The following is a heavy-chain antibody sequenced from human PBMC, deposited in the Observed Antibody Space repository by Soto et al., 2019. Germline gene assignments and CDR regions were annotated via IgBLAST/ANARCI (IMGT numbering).Heavy chain of an antibody. J-gene: IGHJ4*02. CDR3: ARDEVAYYYDSSGQGY. Sequence: QVQLQESGPGLVKPSQTLSLTCTVSGGSISSGDYYWSWIRQPPGKGLEWIGYIYYSGSTYYNPSLKSRVTISVDTSKSQFSLKLSSVTAADTAVYYCARDEVAYYYDSSGQGYWGQGTLVTVSS. D-gene: IGHD3-22*01. V-gene: IGHV4-30-4*01. CDR2: IYYSGST. CDR1: GGSISSGDYY.